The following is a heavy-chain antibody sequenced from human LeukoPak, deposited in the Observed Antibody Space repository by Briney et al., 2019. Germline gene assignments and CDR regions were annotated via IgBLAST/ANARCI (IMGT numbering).Heavy chain of an antibody. Sequence: GGSLRLSCAASGFTFSDYYMSWIRQAPGKGLEWVSYISSSGSTIYYADSVKGRFTISRDNAKNSLYLQMNSLRAEDTAVYYCARDLGWEPSSTDAFDIWGQGTMVTVSS. CDR2: ISSSGSTI. CDR3: ARDLGWEPSSTDAFDI. J-gene: IGHJ3*02. V-gene: IGHV3-11*01. CDR1: GFTFSDYY. D-gene: IGHD1-26*01.